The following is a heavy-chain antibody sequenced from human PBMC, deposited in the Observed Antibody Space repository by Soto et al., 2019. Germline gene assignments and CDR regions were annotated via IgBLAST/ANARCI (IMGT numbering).Heavy chain of an antibody. CDR1: GGSVSSGSYY. Sequence: PSETLSLTCTVSGGSVSSGSYYWSWIRQPPGKGLEWIGYVSYSGSTSYNPSLKSRVTISVDTSKNQFSLKMNSVTAADAAVYYCERDDRGYCSVTDCYIFDCWGQGTLVSVSA. V-gene: IGHV4-61*01. CDR3: ERDDRGYCSVTDCYIFDC. D-gene: IGHD2-2*02. CDR2: VSYSGST. J-gene: IGHJ4*02.